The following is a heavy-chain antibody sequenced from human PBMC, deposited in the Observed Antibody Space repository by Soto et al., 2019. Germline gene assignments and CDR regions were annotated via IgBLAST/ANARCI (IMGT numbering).Heavy chain of an antibody. J-gene: IGHJ4*02. CDR3: ARGRYGDY. CDR2: ISAHNGNT. D-gene: IGHD1-1*01. CDR1: DYAFTAYG. Sequence: QVHLEQSGAEVKKPGASVKVSFKGSDYAFTAYGITWVRQAPGQGLEWMGWISAHNGNTNYAQKLQGRVTVTRDTSTSTAYMELRSLRSDDTAVYYCARGRYGDYWGQGALVTVSS. V-gene: IGHV1-18*01.